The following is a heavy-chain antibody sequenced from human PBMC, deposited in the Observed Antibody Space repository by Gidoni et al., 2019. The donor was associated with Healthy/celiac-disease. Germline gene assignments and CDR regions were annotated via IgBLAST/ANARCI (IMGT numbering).Heavy chain of an antibody. CDR1: GFPFSSYG. Sequence: EVQLFASGGGLVQPGGSLRLSCAASGFPFSSYGMSWVRQAPGKGLARVSAISGSGGSTYYADSVKGRFTISRDNSKNTLYLQMNSLRAEDTAVYYCAKGNIVVVPAAIIGPWGQGTLVTVSS. D-gene: IGHD2-2*01. V-gene: IGHV3-23*01. CDR3: AKGNIVVVPAAIIGP. J-gene: IGHJ5*02. CDR2: ISGSGGST.